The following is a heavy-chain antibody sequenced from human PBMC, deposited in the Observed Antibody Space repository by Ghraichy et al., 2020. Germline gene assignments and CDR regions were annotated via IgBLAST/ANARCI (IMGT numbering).Heavy chain of an antibody. V-gene: IGHV3-74*01. CDR1: GFTFSSYW. D-gene: IGHD5-18*01. J-gene: IGHJ4*02. CDR2: INSDGSST. CDR3: ARVWRDTAIFHKRPRKYYFDY. Sequence: GGSLRLSCAASGFTFSSYWMHWVRQAPGKGLVWVSRINSDGSSTSYADSVKGRFTISRDNAKNTLYLQMNSLRAEDTAVYYCARVWRDTAIFHKRPRKYYFDYWGQGTLVTVSS.